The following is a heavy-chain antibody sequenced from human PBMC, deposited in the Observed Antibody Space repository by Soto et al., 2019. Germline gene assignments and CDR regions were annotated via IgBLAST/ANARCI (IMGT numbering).Heavy chain of an antibody. D-gene: IGHD2-15*01. CDR2: IYHSGST. Sequence: SETLSLTCAVSGGSISSSNWWSWVRQPPGKGLEWIGEIYHSGSTNYNPSLKSRVTISVDKSKNQFSLKLSSVTAADTAVYYCARAPYWRGGNLYLDNWGQGTLVTVSS. CDR1: GGSISSSNW. V-gene: IGHV4-4*02. CDR3: ARAPYWRGGNLYLDN. J-gene: IGHJ4*02.